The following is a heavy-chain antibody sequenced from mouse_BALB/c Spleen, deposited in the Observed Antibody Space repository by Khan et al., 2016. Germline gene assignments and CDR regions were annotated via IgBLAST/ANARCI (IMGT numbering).Heavy chain of an antibody. J-gene: IGHJ3*01. V-gene: IGHV14-3*02. CDR1: GFNIKDTF. CDR3: ARSPYDYDVGFAY. Sequence: VQLQQPGAELVKPGASVKLSCTASGFNIKDTFMHWVKQRPEQGLEWIGRIDLANGNTKYDPKFQGKATITADTPSNTASLQLSSLTSEDTAVYYCARSPYDYDVGFAYWGQGTLVTVSA. D-gene: IGHD2-4*01. CDR2: IDLANGNT.